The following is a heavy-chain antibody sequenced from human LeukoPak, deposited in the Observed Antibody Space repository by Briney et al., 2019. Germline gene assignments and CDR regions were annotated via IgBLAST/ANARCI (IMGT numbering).Heavy chain of an antibody. Sequence: GASVKVSCKASEYTFSVYHIHWVRLAPGQGLEWMAWINPNSGDTNYAQKFQGRVTMTRDTSISTAYMELSRLRSDDTAVYYCARDTDYYDSSGYLRDWGQGTLVTVSS. J-gene: IGHJ4*02. CDR2: INPNSGDT. D-gene: IGHD3-22*01. CDR1: EYTFSVYH. CDR3: ARDTDYYDSSGYLRD. V-gene: IGHV1-2*02.